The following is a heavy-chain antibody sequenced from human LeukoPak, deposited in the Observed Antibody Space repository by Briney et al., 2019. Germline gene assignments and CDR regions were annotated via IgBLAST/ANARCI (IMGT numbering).Heavy chain of an antibody. V-gene: IGHV4-59*01. D-gene: IGHD5-24*01. CDR1: GGSISSYY. J-gene: IGHJ3*02. CDR2: IYYSGST. CDR3: ASQRVGWTDAFDI. Sequence: KPSETLSLTRTVSGGSISSYYWSWIRQPPGKGLEWIGYIYYSGSTNYNPSLKSRVTISVDTSKNQFSLKLSSVTAADTAVYYCASQRVGWTDAFDIWGQGTMVTVSS.